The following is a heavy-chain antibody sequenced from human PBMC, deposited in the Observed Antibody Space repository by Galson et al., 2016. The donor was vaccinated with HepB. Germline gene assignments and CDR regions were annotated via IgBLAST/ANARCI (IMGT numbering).Heavy chain of an antibody. V-gene: IGHV1-18*01. CDR3: AREGILGELPYYYYYYGLDV. CDR1: GYIFIRYG. D-gene: IGHD3-16*01. Sequence: SVKVSCKASGYIFIRYGITWVRQAPGQGLEWMGWISAYNGNTNYAQKLQGRVTMTTDTSTSTAYMELRSLRSDDTAVYYCAREGILGELPYYYYYYGLDVWGQGTTVTVSS. J-gene: IGHJ6*02. CDR2: ISAYNGNT.